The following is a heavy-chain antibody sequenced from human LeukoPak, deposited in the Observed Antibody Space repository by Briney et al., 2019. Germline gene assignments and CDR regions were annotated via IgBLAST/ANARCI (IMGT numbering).Heavy chain of an antibody. V-gene: IGHV4-59*01. D-gene: IGHD1-26*01. CDR1: GGSISNYY. Sequence: SETLSLTCTVSGGSISNYYWSWIRQPPGKGLEWIGYIYYSGSTNYNPSLKSRVTISVDTSKNQFSLKLSSVTAADTAVYYCARAYSGSSVAFDIWGQGTMVTVSS. CDR2: IYYSGST. CDR3: ARAYSGSSVAFDI. J-gene: IGHJ3*02.